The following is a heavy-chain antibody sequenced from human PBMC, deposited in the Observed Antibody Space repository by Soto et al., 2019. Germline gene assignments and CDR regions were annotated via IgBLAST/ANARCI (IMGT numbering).Heavy chain of an antibody. CDR1: GFTFDDYA. Sequence: DVQLVESGGGLVQPGRSLRLSCAASGFTFDDYAMNWVRQAPGKGLEWVSGISWNSGSIGYADSGKGRFTISRDNAKNALYLQMNSLRDEDTALYYCTKDIDGGRYCSGGSCYRVVDAFDIWGQGTMVTVSS. CDR2: ISWNSGSI. J-gene: IGHJ3*02. CDR3: TKDIDGGRYCSGGSCYRVVDAFDI. V-gene: IGHV3-9*01. D-gene: IGHD2-15*01.